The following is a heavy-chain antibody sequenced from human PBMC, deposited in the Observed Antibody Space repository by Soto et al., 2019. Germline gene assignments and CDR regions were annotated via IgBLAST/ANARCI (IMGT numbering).Heavy chain of an antibody. CDR2: ISYDGSNK. V-gene: IGHV3-30*03. CDR1: GFTFSSYG. CDR3: ALETPTDGTTPAFHY. D-gene: IGHD1-7*01. Sequence: QVQLVESGGGVVQPGRSLRLSCAASGFTFSSYGMHWVRQAPGKGLEWVAVISYDGSNKYYADSVKGRFTISRDNSKNTLYLQMNSLRAEDTAVYYCALETPTDGTTPAFHYWGPGTLVTVSS. J-gene: IGHJ4*02.